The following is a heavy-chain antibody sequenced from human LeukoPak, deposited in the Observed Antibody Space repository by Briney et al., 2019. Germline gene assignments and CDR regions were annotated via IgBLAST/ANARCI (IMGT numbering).Heavy chain of an antibody. J-gene: IGHJ3*02. V-gene: IGHV5-51*01. CDR2: IYPGDSDT. D-gene: IGHD1-26*01. Sequence: GESLKISCKGSGYSFTSYWIGWVRQMPGKGLEWMGIIYPGDSDTRYSPSFQGQVTISADKSICTAYLQWSSLKASDTAMYYCARQWELLGDAFDIWGQGTMVTVSS. CDR1: GYSFTSYW. CDR3: ARQWELLGDAFDI.